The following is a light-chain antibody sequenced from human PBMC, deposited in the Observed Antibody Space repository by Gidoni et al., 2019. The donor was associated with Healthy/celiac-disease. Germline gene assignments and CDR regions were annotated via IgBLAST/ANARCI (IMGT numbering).Light chain of an antibody. CDR2: YDS. CDR1: NIGSQS. V-gene: IGLV3-21*04. CDR3: QVWDSSSDHVV. J-gene: IGLJ2*01. Sequence: SYLLTQPPSVSVAPGKTARITCGGNNIGSQSVHWYQPKPGQAPVLVIYYDSNRPSGIPARFSGSNSGNTATLTISRVEAGDEADYYCQVWDSSSDHVVFGGGTKLTVL.